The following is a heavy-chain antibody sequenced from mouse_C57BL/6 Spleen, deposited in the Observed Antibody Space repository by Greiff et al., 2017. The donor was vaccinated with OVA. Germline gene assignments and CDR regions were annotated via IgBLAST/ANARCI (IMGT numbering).Heavy chain of an antibody. CDR3: ARDGNSYAMDY. Sequence: VQLVESGPELVKPGASVKISCKASGYAFSSSWMNWVKQRPGKGLEWIGRIYPGDGDTNYNGKFKGKATLTADKSSSTAYMQLSSLTSEDSAVYFCARDGNSYAMDYWGQGTSVTVSS. D-gene: IGHD2-1*01. CDR2: IYPGDGDT. V-gene: IGHV1-82*01. CDR1: GYAFSSSW. J-gene: IGHJ4*01.